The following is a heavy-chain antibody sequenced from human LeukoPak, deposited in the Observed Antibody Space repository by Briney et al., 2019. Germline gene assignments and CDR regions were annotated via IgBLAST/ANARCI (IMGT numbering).Heavy chain of an antibody. CDR2: IYHSGST. D-gene: IGHD3-10*02. Sequence: PSETLSPTCAVSGYSISSGYYWGWIRQPPGKGLEWIGSIYHSGSTYYSPSLKSRVAISVDPSKNQFSLKLRSVTAADTAVYYCARHVGYYYYMDVWGKGTTVTVSS. CDR3: ARHVGYYYYMDV. CDR1: GYSISSGYY. J-gene: IGHJ6*03. V-gene: IGHV4-38-2*01.